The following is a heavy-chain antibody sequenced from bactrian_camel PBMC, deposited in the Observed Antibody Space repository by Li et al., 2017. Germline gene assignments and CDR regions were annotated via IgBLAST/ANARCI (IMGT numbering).Heavy chain of an antibody. CDR3: AKSGYTN. Sequence: VQLVESGGGLVQPGGSLRLSCATSGFRFNHTAMSWARQAPGTGLEWVSSIASDGSKTYYADSVKGRFAISRDSAKNTVYLQMNSLNPEVTAVYYCAKSGYTNWGQGTQVTVS. V-gene: IGHV3S7*01. D-gene: IGHD2*01. CDR1: GFRFNHTA. J-gene: IGHJ4*01. CDR2: IASDGSKT.